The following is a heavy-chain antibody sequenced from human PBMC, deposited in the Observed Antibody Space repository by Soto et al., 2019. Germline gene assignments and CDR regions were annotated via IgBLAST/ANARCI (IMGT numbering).Heavy chain of an antibody. CDR3: ARVHGDPYFDY. CDR1: GYSISSGYY. V-gene: IGHV4-38-2*01. J-gene: IGHJ4*02. Sequence: SETLSLTCAVSGYSISSGYYWGRIRQPPGKGLEWIGSIYYSGSTYYNPSLKSRVTISVDTSKNQFSLKLSSVTAADTAVYYCARVHGDPYFDYWGQGTLVTVSS. CDR2: IYYSGST. D-gene: IGHD4-17*01.